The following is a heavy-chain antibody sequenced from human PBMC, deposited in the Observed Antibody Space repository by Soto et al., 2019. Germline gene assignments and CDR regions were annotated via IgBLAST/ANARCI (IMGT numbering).Heavy chain of an antibody. CDR1: GGSISSYY. Sequence: PSETLSLTCTVSGGSISSYYWSWIRQPPGKGLEWIGYIYYSGSTNYNPSLKSRVTISVDTSKNQFSLKLSSVTAADTAVYYCARGYCSSTSCSLLGWFDPWGQGTLVTVSS. CDR3: ARGYCSSTSCSLLGWFDP. J-gene: IGHJ5*02. V-gene: IGHV4-59*08. CDR2: IYYSGST. D-gene: IGHD2-2*01.